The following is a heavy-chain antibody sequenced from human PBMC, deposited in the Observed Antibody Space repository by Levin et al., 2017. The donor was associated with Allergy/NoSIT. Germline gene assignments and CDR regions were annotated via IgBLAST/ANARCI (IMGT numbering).Heavy chain of an antibody. CDR2: ISGNGDTT. CDR3: AKSFARGYSFGYWGGYYFDS. D-gene: IGHD5-18*01. CDR1: GFTFDSSA. J-gene: IGHJ4*02. V-gene: IGHV3-23*01. Sequence: GGSLRLSCAASGFTFDSSAMSWVRQAPGKGLEWVSTISGNGDTTYYADSVKGRFTISRDNSKSTLYLQMNSLRAEDTAIYYCAKSFARGYSFGYWGGYYFDSWGQGSLVPVSS.